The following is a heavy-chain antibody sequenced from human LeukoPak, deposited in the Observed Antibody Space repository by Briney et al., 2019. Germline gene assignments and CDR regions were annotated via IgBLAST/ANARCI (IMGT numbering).Heavy chain of an antibody. CDR2: INPNSGGT. J-gene: IGHJ4*02. CDR1: GYTFTDYF. V-gene: IGHV1-2*02. CDR3: ARGGGGLAY. D-gene: IGHD2-15*01. Sequence: ASVKVSCKASGYTFTDYFIHWVRQAPGQGLEWMGWINPNSGGTNYAQRFQGRVTMTRDTSISTAYMELTSLTSDDTAVYFCARGGGGLAYWGPGTLVTVSS.